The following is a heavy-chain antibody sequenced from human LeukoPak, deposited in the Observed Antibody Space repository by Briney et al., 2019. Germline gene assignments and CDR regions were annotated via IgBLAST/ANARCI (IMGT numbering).Heavy chain of an antibody. CDR1: GFTFSSYA. CDR2: ISYDGSNK. V-gene: IGHV3-30-3*01. Sequence: PGGSLRLSCAASGFTFSSYAMHWVRQAPGKGLEWVAVISYDGSNKYYADSVKGRFTISRDNSKNTLYLQMNSLRAEDTAVYYCAREEIVVVGYSYGYFDYWGQGTLVTVSS. J-gene: IGHJ4*02. CDR3: AREEIVVVGYSYGYFDY. D-gene: IGHD5-18*01.